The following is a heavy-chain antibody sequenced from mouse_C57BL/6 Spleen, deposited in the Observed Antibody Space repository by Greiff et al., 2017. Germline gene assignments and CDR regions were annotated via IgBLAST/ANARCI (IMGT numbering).Heavy chain of an antibody. V-gene: IGHV1-64*01. CDR1: GYTFTSYW. D-gene: IGHD4-1*01. J-gene: IGHJ4*01. CDR2: IHPNSGST. CDR3: SRWDCGYALDY. Sequence: QVQLQQPGAELVKPGASVKLSCKASGYTFTSYWMHWVKQRPGQGLEWIGMIHPNSGSTNYNETFQSKATLTVDKSSSTAYMQISSLTSEDAAVYYCSRWDCGYALDYWGQGTSVTVSS.